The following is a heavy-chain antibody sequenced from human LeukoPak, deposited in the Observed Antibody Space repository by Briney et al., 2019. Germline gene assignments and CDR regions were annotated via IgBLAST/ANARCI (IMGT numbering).Heavy chain of an antibody. CDR1: GFTFSSND. D-gene: IGHD6-13*01. J-gene: IGHJ4*02. Sequence: GGSLRLSCAASGFTFSSNDMHWVRQAPGKGLEWVAVISYDGSHTYYADSVKGRFTISRDNSKNTLYLLINSLRGEDTAVYYCAKEVAVAGLDSWGQGTLVTVSS. CDR3: AKEVAVAGLDS. V-gene: IGHV3-30*18. CDR2: ISYDGSHT.